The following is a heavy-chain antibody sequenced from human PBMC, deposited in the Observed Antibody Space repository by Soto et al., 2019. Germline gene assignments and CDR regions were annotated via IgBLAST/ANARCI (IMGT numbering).Heavy chain of an antibody. CDR2: IWYDGSNK. CDR1: GFTFSSYG. V-gene: IGHV3-33*01. CDR3: ARDAGYSSGWYSDFDY. D-gene: IGHD6-19*01. Sequence: GGSLRLSCAASGFTFSSYGMHWVRQAPGKGLEWVAVIWYDGSNKYYADSVKGRFTISRDNSKNTLYLQMNSLRAEDTAVYYCARDAGYSSGWYSDFDYWGQGTLVTVSS. J-gene: IGHJ4*02.